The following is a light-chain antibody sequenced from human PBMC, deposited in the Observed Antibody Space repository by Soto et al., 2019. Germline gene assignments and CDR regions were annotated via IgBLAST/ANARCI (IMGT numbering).Light chain of an antibody. CDR3: QQYGSSPPRT. Sequence: DIVLTQSPATLSLSPWERATLSCGASQSVSSSYLAWYQQKPGQAPRLLIYGASTRATDVPDRFSGSGSGADFTLSISRLEPEDFAVYYCQQYGSSPPRTFGQGTKVDNK. CDR2: GAS. CDR1: QSVSSSY. J-gene: IGKJ1*01. V-gene: IGKV3-20*01.